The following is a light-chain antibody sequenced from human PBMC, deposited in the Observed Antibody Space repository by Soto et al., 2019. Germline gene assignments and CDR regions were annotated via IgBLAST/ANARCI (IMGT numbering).Light chain of an antibody. CDR2: DAS. CDR1: QDIYSW. CDR3: QRYNSNSRT. Sequence: DIQLTQSPSTLSASVGDRVTITCRASQDIYSWVAWYQQKPGKAPKFLIYDASILQSGVPSRFSGSGSGTEFTLPISSLQPDDFATYYCQRYNSNSRTFGQGTTVDFK. J-gene: IGKJ1*01. V-gene: IGKV1-5*01.